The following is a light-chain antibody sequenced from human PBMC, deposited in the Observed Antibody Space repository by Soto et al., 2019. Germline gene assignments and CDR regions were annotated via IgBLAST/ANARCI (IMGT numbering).Light chain of an antibody. V-gene: IGLV1-44*01. CDR2: GDN. CDR1: SSNIGSNS. J-gene: IGLJ3*02. Sequence: QSVLIQPPSVSGTPGQRVIISCSGSSSNIGSNSANWYQQLPGTAPGLLIYGDNKRPSRVPDRCSGSKSGTSASLAISGLQSGDEADYYCAAWDERLKGWMFGGGTKVTVL. CDR3: AAWDERLKGWM.